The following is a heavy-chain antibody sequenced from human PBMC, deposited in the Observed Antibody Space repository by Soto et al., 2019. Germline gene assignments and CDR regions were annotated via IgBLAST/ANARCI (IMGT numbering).Heavy chain of an antibody. Sequence: PGGSLRLSCAASGFTFSSYWMHWVRQAPGKGLVWVSRINSDGSSTSYADSVKGRFTISRDNAKNTLYLQMNSLRAEDTAVYYCARVRPGSTIFGVVVNYYYMDVWGKGTTVTVSS. D-gene: IGHD3-3*01. V-gene: IGHV3-74*01. J-gene: IGHJ6*03. CDR1: GFTFSSYW. CDR2: INSDGSST. CDR3: ARVRPGSTIFGVVVNYYYMDV.